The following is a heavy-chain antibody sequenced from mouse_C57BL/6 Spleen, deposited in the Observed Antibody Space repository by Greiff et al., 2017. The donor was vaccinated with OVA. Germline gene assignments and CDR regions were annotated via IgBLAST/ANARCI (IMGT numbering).Heavy chain of an antibody. CDR2: IDPSDSYT. D-gene: IGHD2-4*01. CDR3: ARNDYEWYFDV. Sequence: VQLQQPGAELVMPGASVKLSCKASGYTFTSYWMHWVKQRPGQGLEWIGEIDPSDSYTNYNQKFKGKSTLTVDKSSSTAYMQRSSLTSEDSAVYYCARNDYEWYFDVWGTGTTVTVSS. V-gene: IGHV1-69*01. J-gene: IGHJ1*03. CDR1: GYTFTSYW.